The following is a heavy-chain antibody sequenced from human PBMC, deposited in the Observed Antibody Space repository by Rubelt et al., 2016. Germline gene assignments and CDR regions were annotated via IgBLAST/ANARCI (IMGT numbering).Heavy chain of an antibody. CDR3: ASLSGVARIAAAGTSGWFDP. CDR1: GGSISSSNW. Sequence: QVQLQESGPGLVKPSGTLSLTCAVSGGSISSSNWWSWVRQSPGKGLEWIGEIYHSGRTNYSPSLKSRVTISVDKSKNQFSLKLSSVTAADTAVYYCASLSGVARIAAAGTSGWFDPWGQGTLVTVSS. D-gene: IGHD6-13*01. CDR2: IYHSGRT. V-gene: IGHV4-4*02. J-gene: IGHJ5*02.